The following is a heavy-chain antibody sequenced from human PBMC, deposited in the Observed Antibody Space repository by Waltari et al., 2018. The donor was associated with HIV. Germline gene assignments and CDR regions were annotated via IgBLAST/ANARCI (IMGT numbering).Heavy chain of an antibody. D-gene: IGHD6-6*01. V-gene: IGHV2-5*01. Sequence: QITLKESGPTLVKPTQTLTLTCTFSGFSLSTSGVGVGWIRQPPGKALEWLALIYWNDDKRYSPSLKSRLTITKDTSKNQVVLTMTNMDPVDTATYYCAHSGIIAARPGINHRFSRAYFDLWGRGTLVTVSS. CDR1: GFSLSTSGVG. J-gene: IGHJ2*01. CDR3: AHSGIIAARPGINHRFSRAYFDL. CDR2: IYWNDDK.